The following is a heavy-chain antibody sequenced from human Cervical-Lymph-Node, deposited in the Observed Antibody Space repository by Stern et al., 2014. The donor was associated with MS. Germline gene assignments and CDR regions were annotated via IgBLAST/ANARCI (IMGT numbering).Heavy chain of an antibody. V-gene: IGHV1-2*06. Sequence: QVQLVQSGAEVKKPGASVKVSCKAAGYSFTGNYIHWLRQAPGQGLEWMGRTNPNSGDSNYALKFQGRVTMTRDTSISTAYMNLNRLGIDDTAVYYCARERGRAGPAMADYWGQGTLDRLL. CDR2: TNPNSGDS. CDR3: ARERGRAGPAMADY. CDR1: GYSFTGNY. D-gene: IGHD5-18*01. J-gene: IGHJ4*02.